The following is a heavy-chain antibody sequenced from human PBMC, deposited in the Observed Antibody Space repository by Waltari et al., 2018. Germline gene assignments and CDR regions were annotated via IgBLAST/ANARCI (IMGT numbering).Heavy chain of an antibody. Sequence: QVQLVQSGAEVKKPGSSVQVSCQASGGTFSRYAISWVRPAPGQGLEWMGGIIPIFGTANYEQKFQGRVTITADEFTSTAYMELSSLRSEDTAVYYCARRDYVLSYQASGAFDIWGQGTMVTVSS. CDR3: ARRDYVLSYQASGAFDI. D-gene: IGHD3-16*01. V-gene: IGHV1-69*01. CDR2: IIPIFGTA. CDR1: GGTFSRYA. J-gene: IGHJ3*02.